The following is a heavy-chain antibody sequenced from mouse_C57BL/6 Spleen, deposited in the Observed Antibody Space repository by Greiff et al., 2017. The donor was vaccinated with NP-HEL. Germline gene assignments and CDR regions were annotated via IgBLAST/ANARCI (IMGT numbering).Heavy chain of an antibody. CDR2: IDPSDSYT. J-gene: IGHJ2*01. CDR3: ARSDTQDY. D-gene: IGHD5-1-1*01. Sequence: QVQLQQPGAELVKPGASVKLSCKASGYTFTSYWMQWVKQRPGQGLEWIGEIDPSDSYTNYNQKFKGKATLTVDTSSSTAYMQLSSLTSEDSAVYYCARSDTQDYWGQGTTLTVSS. V-gene: IGHV1-50*01. CDR1: GYTFTSYW.